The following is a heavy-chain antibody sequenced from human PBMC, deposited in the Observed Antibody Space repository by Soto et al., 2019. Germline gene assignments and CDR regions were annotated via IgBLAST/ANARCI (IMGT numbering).Heavy chain of an antibody. V-gene: IGHV3-11*05. J-gene: IGHJ4*02. Sequence: QVQLVESGGDLVKPGGSLRLSCAASGFPFSDYYMSWIRQAPGKGLEWVSSNGSSSSYTNYADSVKGRFTISRDNAKNSLYLQMNSLRAEDTAVYYCARRRPTGYYNYWGQGTLVTVSA. CDR2: NGSSSSYT. CDR1: GFPFSDYY. CDR3: ARRRPTGYYNY. D-gene: IGHD3-9*01.